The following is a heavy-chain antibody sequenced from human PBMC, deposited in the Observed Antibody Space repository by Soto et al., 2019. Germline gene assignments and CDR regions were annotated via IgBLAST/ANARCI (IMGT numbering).Heavy chain of an antibody. CDR2: ISSSSSSI. Sequence: EVQLVESGGGLVKPGGSLRLSCAASGFTFNIYSMNWVRQAPGKGLEWVSSISSSSSSIYYADSVKGRFTISRDNAKNSLFLQMNSLRAEDTAVYYCARDRNMIPSTRPCDYWGQGTLVTVSS. CDR1: GFTFNIYS. V-gene: IGHV3-21*01. D-gene: IGHD3-22*01. CDR3: ARDRNMIPSTRPCDY. J-gene: IGHJ4*02.